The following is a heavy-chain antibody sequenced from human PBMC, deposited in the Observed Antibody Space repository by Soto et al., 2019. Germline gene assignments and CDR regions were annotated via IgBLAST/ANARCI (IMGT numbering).Heavy chain of an antibody. CDR2: LYYSDNT. J-gene: IGHJ4*02. CDR3: ARVGGVAARTFDY. V-gene: IGHV4-59*01. CDR1: GGSISPFY. Sequence: PSETLSLTCTVSGGSISPFYWSWVRQPPGKGLEWIGYLYYSDNTNYNPSLKSRVTISVDASKNQVSLRLTPVTAAVTAVYYCARVGGVAARTFDYWGQGTVVTVSS. D-gene: IGHD3-16*01.